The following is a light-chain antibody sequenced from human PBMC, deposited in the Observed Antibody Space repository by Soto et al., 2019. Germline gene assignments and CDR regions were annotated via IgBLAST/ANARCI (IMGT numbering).Light chain of an antibody. J-gene: IGLJ1*01. V-gene: IGLV2-8*01. CDR1: SSDVGGYDF. CDR3: SSYAGNRHLYV. Sequence: QSVLTQPPSASGSPGQSVAISCTGTSSDVGGYDFVSWYQQHPGKATRLVIYEVTKQPSGIADRFSGSKSGKTASLTVSGLQAEDEADYYCSSYAGNRHLYVFGTGTKVTVL. CDR2: EVT.